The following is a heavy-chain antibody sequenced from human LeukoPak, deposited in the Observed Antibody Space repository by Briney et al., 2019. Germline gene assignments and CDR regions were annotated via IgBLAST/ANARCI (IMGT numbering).Heavy chain of an antibody. CDR2: IRYDGSNK. D-gene: IGHD3-10*01. CDR3: ARGSRSPMVRGVYQH. J-gene: IGHJ1*01. Sequence: PGGSPRLSCAASGLTFSSYGMHWVRQAPGKGLEWVAFIRYDGSNKYYADSVKGRFTISRDNAKNSLYLQMNSLRAEDTAVYYCARGSRSPMVRGVYQHWGQGALVTVSS. CDR1: GLTFSSYG. V-gene: IGHV3-30*02.